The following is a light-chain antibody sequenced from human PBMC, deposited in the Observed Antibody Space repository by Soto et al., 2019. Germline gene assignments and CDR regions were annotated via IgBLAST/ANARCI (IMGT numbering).Light chain of an antibody. Sequence: QSAITQPPSASGAPGQSVTISCTGTSRDFGGYNYVSWYQQHPGKAPKLMIYEVNKRPSGVPDRFSGSKSGNTASLTVSGLQAEDEAYYYCSSYAGSNNFGVFGTGTKVTV. V-gene: IGLV2-8*01. J-gene: IGLJ1*01. CDR1: SRDFGGYNY. CDR2: EVN. CDR3: SSYAGSNNFGV.